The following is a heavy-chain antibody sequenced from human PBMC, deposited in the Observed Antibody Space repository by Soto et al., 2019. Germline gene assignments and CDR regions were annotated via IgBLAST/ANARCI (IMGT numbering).Heavy chain of an antibody. D-gene: IGHD6-13*01. CDR2: IYSDDDK. V-gene: IGHV2-5*02. CDR1: GFSLSTSGVG. CDR3: AHSIAAAGQHYYYYYGMDV. Sequence: QITLKESGPPLVKPTQTLTLTCTFSGFSLSTSGVGVGWIRQPPGKALEWLALIYSDDDKRYSPSLKSRLTTTNDTSKSQVVLTMTNMDPVDTATYYCAHSIAAAGQHYYYYYGMDVWGQGPRSPSP. J-gene: IGHJ6*02.